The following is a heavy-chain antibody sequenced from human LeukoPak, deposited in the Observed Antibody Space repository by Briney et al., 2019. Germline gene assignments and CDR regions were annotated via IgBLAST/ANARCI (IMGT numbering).Heavy chain of an antibody. CDR3: ARGGHCSTTSCSNYDGMDV. J-gene: IGHJ6*02. CDR1: GFTFSSYA. D-gene: IGHD2-2*01. V-gene: IGHV3-23*01. Sequence: GGSLRLSCAASGFTFSSYAMSWVRQAPGKGLEWVSAISSSGGSTYYADSVKGRFTISRDNSKNTLYLQMNSLRAEDTAVYFCARGGHCSTTSCSNYDGMDVWGQGTTLTVSS. CDR2: ISSSGGST.